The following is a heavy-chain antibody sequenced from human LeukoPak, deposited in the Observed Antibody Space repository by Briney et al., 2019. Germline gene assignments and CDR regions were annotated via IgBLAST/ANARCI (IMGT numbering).Heavy chain of an antibody. D-gene: IGHD3/OR15-3a*01. V-gene: IGHV4-4*09. J-gene: IGHJ4*02. CDR1: GSSITTDC. Sequence: SEPLSLTCTVSGSSITTDCWIWIRQPPGKGLECIAYIYSSGMTKYNPALKSRGTISLDPSKNQLSLKLNSVTAADTAVYYWARRTPGPQLDEYVAYYFDLWGQGTLVTVSS. CDR3: ARRTPGPQLDEYVAYYFDL. CDR2: IYSSGMT.